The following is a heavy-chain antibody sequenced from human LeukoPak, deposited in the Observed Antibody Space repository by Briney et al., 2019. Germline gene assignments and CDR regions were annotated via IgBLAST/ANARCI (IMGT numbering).Heavy chain of an antibody. V-gene: IGHV4-34*01. D-gene: IGHD2-2*02. CDR1: GGSFSGYY. J-gene: IGHJ4*02. CDR3: ARGRYCSSTSCYRRDYYFDY. Sequence: PSETLSLTCAVYGGSFSGYYWSWIRQPPGKGLEWIGEINHSGSTNYNPSLKSRVTISVDTSKNQFSLKLSSVTAADTAVYYCARGRYCSSTSCYRRDYYFDYWGQGTLVTVSS. CDR2: INHSGST.